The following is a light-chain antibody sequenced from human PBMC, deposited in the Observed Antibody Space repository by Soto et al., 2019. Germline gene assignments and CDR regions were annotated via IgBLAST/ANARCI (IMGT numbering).Light chain of an antibody. Sequence: EIVLTQSPATLSSFPGDRVTLSCRASQYINTRLAWYQHRPGQAPRLLIYQTSIRAAGIPARFSASGTGTDFTLTISRLEPEDFAVYYCQHYGSSPPITFGQGTRLEIK. J-gene: IGKJ5*01. CDR1: QYINTR. CDR3: QHYGSSPPIT. CDR2: QTS. V-gene: IGKV3-20*01.